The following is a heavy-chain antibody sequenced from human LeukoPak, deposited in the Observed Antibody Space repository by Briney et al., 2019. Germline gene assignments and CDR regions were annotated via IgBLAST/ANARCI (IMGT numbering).Heavy chain of an antibody. V-gene: IGHV1-46*01. CDR3: VRDLQDVSV. CDR1: GYTFSSYY. J-gene: IGHJ6*02. CDR2: INPSGGGT. D-gene: IGHD2-15*01. Sequence: ASVKVSCKASGYTFSSYYIHWVRQAPGQRLEWMGFINPSGGGTSHAQKFQGRVTMTRDTSTSTVYMDLSSLRSEDTAVYYCVRDLQDVSVWGQGTTVTVSS.